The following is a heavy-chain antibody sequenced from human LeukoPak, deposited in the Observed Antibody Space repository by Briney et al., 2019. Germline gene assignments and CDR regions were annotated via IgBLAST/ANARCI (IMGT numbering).Heavy chain of an antibody. CDR2: ISSSSSYI. CDR3: AREGHYYDSKGADYGMDV. J-gene: IGHJ6*02. V-gene: IGHV3-21*01. Sequence: GGSLRLSCAASGFTFSSYSVNWVRQAPGKGLEWVSSISSSSSYIYYADSVKGRFTISRDNAKNSPYLQMNSLRAEDTAVYYCAREGHYYDSKGADYGMDVWGQGTTVTVSS. CDR1: GFTFSSYS. D-gene: IGHD3-22*01.